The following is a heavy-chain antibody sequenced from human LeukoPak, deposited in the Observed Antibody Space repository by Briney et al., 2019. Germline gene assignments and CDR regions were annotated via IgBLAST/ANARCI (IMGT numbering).Heavy chain of an antibody. D-gene: IGHD3-10*01. Sequence: GGSLRLSCAASGFTFSSCEMNWVRQAPGKGLEWVSYISSSGSSIYYADSVKGRFTISRDNAKNSLYLQMNSLRAEDTAVYYCARESWATDYWGQGTLVTVSS. J-gene: IGHJ4*02. CDR3: ARESWATDY. CDR2: ISSSGSSI. CDR1: GFTFSSCE. V-gene: IGHV3-48*03.